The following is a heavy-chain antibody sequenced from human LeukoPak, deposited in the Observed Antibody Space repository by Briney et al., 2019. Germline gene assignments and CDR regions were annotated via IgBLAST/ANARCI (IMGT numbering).Heavy chain of an antibody. CDR2: MYAGGTT. CDR1: DASISSYY. D-gene: IGHD2-2*01. Sequence: SQTLSLTCTVSDASISSYYWSWIRQPAGKGLEWIGRMYAGGTTNYNPSLKSRVTMSVDTSKNQFSLKLSSVTAADTAVYYCARVVPAVNFDYWGQGTLVTVSS. CDR3: ARVVPAVNFDY. J-gene: IGHJ4*02. V-gene: IGHV4-4*07.